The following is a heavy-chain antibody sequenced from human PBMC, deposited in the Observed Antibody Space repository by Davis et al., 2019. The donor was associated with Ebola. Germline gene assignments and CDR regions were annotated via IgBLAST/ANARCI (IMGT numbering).Heavy chain of an antibody. CDR2: ISYDGSNK. CDR1: GFTFSSYA. CDR3: AKAAFRGYEYGGDALNI. V-gene: IGHV3-30-3*01. Sequence: GESLKISCAASGFTFSSYAMHWVRQAPGKGLEWVAVISYDGSNKYYADSVKGRFTISRDNSKNTLYLQMNSLRSEDTALYYCAKAAFRGYEYGGDALNIWGRGTMVTVSS. D-gene: IGHD5-12*01. J-gene: IGHJ3*02.